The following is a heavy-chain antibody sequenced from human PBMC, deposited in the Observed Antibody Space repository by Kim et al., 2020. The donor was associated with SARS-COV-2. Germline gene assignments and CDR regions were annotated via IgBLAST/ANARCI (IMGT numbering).Heavy chain of an antibody. V-gene: IGHV4-34*01. Sequence: SETLSLTCAVYGGSFSGYYWSWIRQPPGKGLEWIGEINHSGSTNYNPSLKSRVTISVDTSKNQFSLKLSSVTAADTAVYYCARVQVWSGSPRVWGQGTMVTVSS. CDR3: ARVQVWSGSPRV. CDR2: INHSGST. CDR1: GGSFSGYY. J-gene: IGHJ3*01. D-gene: IGHD3-3*01.